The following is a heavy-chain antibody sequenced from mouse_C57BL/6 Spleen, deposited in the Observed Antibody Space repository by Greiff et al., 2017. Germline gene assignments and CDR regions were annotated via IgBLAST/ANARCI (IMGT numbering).Heavy chain of an antibody. J-gene: IGHJ4*01. CDR2: IHPNSGST. Sequence: VQLQQSGAELVKPGASVKLSCKASGYTFTSYWMPWVKQRPGQGLEWIGMIHPNSGSTNYTEKFKSKATLTVDKSSSTAYMQHSSLTSEDSAVYYCARSEGGVRDAMDDWGQGTSVTVAS. D-gene: IGHD1-1*02. V-gene: IGHV1-64*01. CDR3: ARSEGGVRDAMDD. CDR1: GYTFTSYW.